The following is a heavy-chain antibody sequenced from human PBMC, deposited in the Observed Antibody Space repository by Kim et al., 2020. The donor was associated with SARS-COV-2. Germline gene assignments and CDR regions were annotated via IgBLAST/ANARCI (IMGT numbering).Heavy chain of an antibody. Sequence: SLKSRVTMSVDTSKNHFSLKRTSVTAADTAVYYCARKGPARSGDFNWFDPWGQGTLVTVCS. J-gene: IGHJ5*02. D-gene: IGHD3-10*01. CDR3: ARKGPARSGDFNWFDP. V-gene: IGHV4-31*02.